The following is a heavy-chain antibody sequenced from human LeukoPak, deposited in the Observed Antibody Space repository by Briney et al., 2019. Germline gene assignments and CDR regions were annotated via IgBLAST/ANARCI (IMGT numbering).Heavy chain of an antibody. CDR3: ARDIELEPRHVDAFDI. CDR2: INPNSGGT. D-gene: IGHD1-1*01. J-gene: IGHJ3*02. Sequence: GASVKVSCKASGYTFTGYYMHWVRQAPGQGLEWMGWINPNSGGTNYAQKFQGWVTMTRDTSISTAYMELSRLRSDDTAVYYCARDIELEPRHVDAFDIWGQGTMVTVSS. V-gene: IGHV1-2*04. CDR1: GYTFTGYY.